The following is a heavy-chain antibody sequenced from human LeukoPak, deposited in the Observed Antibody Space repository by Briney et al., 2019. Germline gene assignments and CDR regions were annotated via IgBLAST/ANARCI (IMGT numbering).Heavy chain of an antibody. J-gene: IGHJ4*02. Sequence: SQTLSLTCAISGDIVSSNSAAWNWIRQSPSRGLEWLGRTYYRSKWYNDYAVSVKGRITINPDTSKNQFSLQLNSVTPEDTAVYYCAREGGSGTYSVFDYWGQGTLGTVSS. D-gene: IGHD1-26*01. V-gene: IGHV6-1*01. CDR1: GDIVSSNSAA. CDR2: TYYRSKWYN. CDR3: AREGGSGTYSVFDY.